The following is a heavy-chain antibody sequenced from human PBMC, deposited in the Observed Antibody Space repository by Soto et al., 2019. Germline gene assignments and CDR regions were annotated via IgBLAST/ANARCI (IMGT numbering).Heavy chain of an antibody. CDR2: VYTTGSA. Sequence: SETLSLTCHVSGGSIKNYYWSWIRQPAGKGLEWIGRVYTTGSANYNPSLKSRVTMSVDTSQNQVSLTLSSVTAADTAMYYCARDYYCDSNNWFDTWGQGTLVTVSS. V-gene: IGHV4-4*07. J-gene: IGHJ5*02. D-gene: IGHD3-22*01. CDR3: ARDYYCDSNNWFDT. CDR1: GGSIKNYY.